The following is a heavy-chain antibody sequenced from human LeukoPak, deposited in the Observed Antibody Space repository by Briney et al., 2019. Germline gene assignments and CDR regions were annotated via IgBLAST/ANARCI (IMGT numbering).Heavy chain of an antibody. V-gene: IGHV4-31*03. CDR2: IYYSGST. CDR3: ARGIVGLFGY. D-gene: IGHD3-22*01. Sequence: SETLSLTCNVTGGSISSGGYYWSWIRQQPGKGLEWIGYIYYSGSTYYNPSLKSRVTISVDTSKSQLSLKLSSVTAADTAVYYCARGIVGLFGYWGQGTLVTVSS. J-gene: IGHJ4*02. CDR1: GGSISSGGYY.